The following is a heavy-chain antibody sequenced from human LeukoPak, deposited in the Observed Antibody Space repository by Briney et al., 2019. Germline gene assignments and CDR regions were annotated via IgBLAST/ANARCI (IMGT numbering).Heavy chain of an antibody. V-gene: IGHV3-64*01. Sequence: GGSLRLSCAASGFTFSNYALHWVRQAPGKGLEYVSAISSNGDATFYANSVKGRFTISRDNSKNTLYLQMGSLRAEDMAVYYCVRVGNYREFDYWGQGTLVAVSS. CDR3: VRVGNYREFDY. J-gene: IGHJ4*02. CDR1: GFTFSNYA. CDR2: ISSNGDAT. D-gene: IGHD1-7*01.